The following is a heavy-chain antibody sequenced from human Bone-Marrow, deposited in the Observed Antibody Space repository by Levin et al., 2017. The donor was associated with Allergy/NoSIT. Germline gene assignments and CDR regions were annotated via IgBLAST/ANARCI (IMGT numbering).Heavy chain of an antibody. Sequence: GESLKISCAASGFTFSTYWMSWVRQAPGKGLEWVANIKEDGGEKYYVDSVKGRFTISRDNAKNSLYLQMNSLRVEDTAVYYCWVTPRRDPFDYWGQGTLVTVSS. J-gene: IGHJ4*02. CDR2: IKEDGGEK. CDR3: WVTPRRDPFDY. D-gene: IGHD2-21*02. V-gene: IGHV3-7*01. CDR1: GFTFSTYW.